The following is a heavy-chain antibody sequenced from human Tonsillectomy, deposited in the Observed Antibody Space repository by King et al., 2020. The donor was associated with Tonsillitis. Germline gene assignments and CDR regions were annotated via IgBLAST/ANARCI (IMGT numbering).Heavy chain of an antibody. Sequence: VQLVQSGAEVKKPGASVKVACKASGYTFTTNDINWVRQATGQGLEWMGWMNPKSGNTGYAQKFQGRVTMTRNTSISTAYMELSSLRSEDTAVYYCARGGSWTGYYHLCDYWGQGTLVTVSS. J-gene: IGHJ4*02. CDR2: MNPKSGNT. D-gene: IGHD3/OR15-3a*01. V-gene: IGHV1-8*01. CDR3: ARGGSWTGYYHLCDY. CDR1: GYTFTTND.